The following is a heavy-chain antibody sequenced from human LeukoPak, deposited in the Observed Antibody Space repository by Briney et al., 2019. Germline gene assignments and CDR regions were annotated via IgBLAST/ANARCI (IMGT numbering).Heavy chain of an antibody. CDR1: GYTLTELS. V-gene: IGHV1-24*01. D-gene: IGHD2-21*01. Sequence: GASVKVSCRVYGYTLTELSMHWVRQAPGKGVEWVGGFDPEDGETIYAQKFPGRVTITEDTSTDTASTELTSLTSEDTAVYYCAKWNLFVNGAFDIWGQGTMVTVSS. CDR3: AKWNLFVNGAFDI. CDR2: FDPEDGET. J-gene: IGHJ3*02.